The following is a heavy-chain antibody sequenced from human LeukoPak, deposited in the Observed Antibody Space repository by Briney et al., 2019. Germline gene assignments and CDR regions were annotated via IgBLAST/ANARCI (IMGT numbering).Heavy chain of an antibody. D-gene: IGHD6-19*01. CDR3: ARDTNPSYSGWYNLPDY. J-gene: IGHJ4*02. CDR2: INPSGGST. CDR1: GYTFTSYY. Sequence: ASVKVSCKASGYTFTSYYMHWVRQAPGQGLEWMGIINPSGGSTRYAQKFQGRVTMTRDTSTSTVYMELSSLRSEDTAVYYCARDTNPSYSGWYNLPDYWGQGTLVTVSS. V-gene: IGHV1-46*01.